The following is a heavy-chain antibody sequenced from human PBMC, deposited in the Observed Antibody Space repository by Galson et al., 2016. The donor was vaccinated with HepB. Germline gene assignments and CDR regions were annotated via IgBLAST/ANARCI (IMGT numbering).Heavy chain of an antibody. Sequence: SLRLSCAASGFSFGSFAMSWVRQAPGRGLEWIASISGSADHPYYADSVKGRFTISRDTYNTVYLQMNSLRAEDTAIYYCARLTLPGICCYFYYWGQGTLVTVSS. CDR2: ISGSADHP. J-gene: IGHJ4*02. D-gene: IGHD3-9*01. V-gene: IGHV3-23*01. CDR1: GFSFGSFA. CDR3: ARLTLPGICCYFYY.